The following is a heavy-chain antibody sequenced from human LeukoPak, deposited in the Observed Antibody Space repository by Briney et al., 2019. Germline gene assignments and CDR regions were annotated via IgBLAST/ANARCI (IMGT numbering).Heavy chain of an antibody. V-gene: IGHV3-7*01. J-gene: IGHJ4*02. CDR1: GFSFRSYW. CDR2: INQDGSEK. CDR3: ARDGIWNYDY. D-gene: IGHD1-7*01. Sequence: QPGGSLRLSCAASGFSFRSYWMSWARQAPGKGLEWVANINQDGSEKYYVDSVKGRFTISRDNAKNSLYVQMNRLRAEDTAVYYCARDGIWNYDYWGQGTLVTVSS.